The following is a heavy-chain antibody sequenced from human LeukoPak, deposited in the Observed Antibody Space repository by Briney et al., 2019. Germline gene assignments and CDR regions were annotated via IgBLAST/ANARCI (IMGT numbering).Heavy chain of an antibody. CDR1: GFTFSSYG. V-gene: IGHV3-23*01. J-gene: IGHJ5*02. CDR2: ISGSGSGT. D-gene: IGHD5-12*01. CDR3: AKGYNGYDYGGWFDP. Sequence: GGTLRLSCAASGFTFSSYGMSWVRQAPGKGLEWVSGISGSGSGTYYADSVKGRFTISRDNSKNTLHLQMNSLRAEDTAVYYCAKGYNGYDYGGWFDPWGQGTLVTVSS.